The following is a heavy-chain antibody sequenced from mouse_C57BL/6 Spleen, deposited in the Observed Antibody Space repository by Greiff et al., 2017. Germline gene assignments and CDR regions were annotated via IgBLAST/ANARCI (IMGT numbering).Heavy chain of an antibody. Sequence: QVQLQESGPELVKPGASVKISCKASGYAFSSSWMNWVKQRPGKGLEWIGRLYPGDGDTNYNGKFKGKATLTADKSSSTAYMQLSSLTSEDSAVYFCVGDLITTVVEGYWGQGTTLTVSS. J-gene: IGHJ2*01. D-gene: IGHD1-1*01. CDR2: LYPGDGDT. V-gene: IGHV1-82*01. CDR1: GYAFSSSW. CDR3: VGDLITTVVEGY.